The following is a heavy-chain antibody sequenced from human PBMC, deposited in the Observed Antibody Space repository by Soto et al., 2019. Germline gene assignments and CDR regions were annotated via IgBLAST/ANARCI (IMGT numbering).Heavy chain of an antibody. CDR3: ARGVYGSGNYYTGPSAFDI. V-gene: IGHV1-69*06. CDR1: GGTLSDHG. J-gene: IGHJ3*02. D-gene: IGHD3-10*01. Sequence: QVQLEQSGAEVKKPGSSVKVSCKASGGTLSDHGVAWLRQAPGQGLEWMGGTIPVFNTAKYAKKFQGRVTVTAEKLTNIAYMELSSLRSDDTAFYFCARGVYGSGNYYTGPSAFDIWGQGTMVIVSP. CDR2: TIPVFNTA.